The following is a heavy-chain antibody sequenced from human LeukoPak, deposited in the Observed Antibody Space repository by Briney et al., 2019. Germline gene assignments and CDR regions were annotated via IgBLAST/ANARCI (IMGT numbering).Heavy chain of an antibody. CDR3: ARAYYYGSGSYQTTYYYYYMDV. V-gene: IGHV1-69*06. CDR2: IIPIFGTA. J-gene: IGHJ6*03. CDR1: GGTFSSYA. D-gene: IGHD3-10*01. Sequence: ASVKVSCKASGGTFSSYAISWVRQAPGQGLEWMGGIIPIFGTANYAQKFQGRVTITAEKSTSTAYMELSSLRSEDTAVYYCARAYYYGSGSYQTTYYYYYMDVWGKGTTVTVSS.